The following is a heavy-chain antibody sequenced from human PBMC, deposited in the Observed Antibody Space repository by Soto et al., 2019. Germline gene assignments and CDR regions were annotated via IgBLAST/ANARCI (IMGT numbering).Heavy chain of an antibody. CDR1: VFTFISYL. CDR2: IKQDGSEK. V-gene: IGHV3-7*01. J-gene: IGHJ4*02. Sequence: GGSRRLSCSPSVFTFISYLMSWVRQAPGKGLEWVANIKQDGSEKYYVDSVKGRFTISRDNAKNSLYLQMNSLRAEDTAVYYCAREGNYDFWSGYSDYWGQGTLVTVSS. D-gene: IGHD3-3*01. CDR3: AREGNYDFWSGYSDY.